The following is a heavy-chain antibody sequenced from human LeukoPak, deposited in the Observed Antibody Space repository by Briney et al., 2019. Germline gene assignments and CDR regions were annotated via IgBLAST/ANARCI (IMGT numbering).Heavy chain of an antibody. CDR2: ISDSGGDT. CDR3: ARADYYDSGSFYPLNF. V-gene: IGHV3-23*01. D-gene: IGHD3-10*01. Sequence: GGSLRLSCAASGLTFRTYAMSWVRQAPGKGLEWVSSISDSGGDTFYADSVKGRFTISRDNSKNSLYLQMNSLRAEDTAVFYCARADYYDSGSFYPLNFWGQGTLVTVSS. CDR1: GLTFRTYA. J-gene: IGHJ4*02.